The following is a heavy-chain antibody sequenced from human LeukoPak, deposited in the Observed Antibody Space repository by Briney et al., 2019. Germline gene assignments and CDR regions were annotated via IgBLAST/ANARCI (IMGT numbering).Heavy chain of an antibody. V-gene: IGHV1-2*02. D-gene: IGHD4-11*01. J-gene: IGHJ4*02. CDR3: ARIKWAVAND. Sequence: ASVKVSCKTSGYTFTAYYIHWVRQAPGQGLEWMGWINPNSGDTNYGQNFQGRVTMTRDTSISTACMELSSLRSDDTAMYYCARIKWAVANDWGQGTLVTVSS. CDR2: INPNSGDT. CDR1: GYTFTAYY.